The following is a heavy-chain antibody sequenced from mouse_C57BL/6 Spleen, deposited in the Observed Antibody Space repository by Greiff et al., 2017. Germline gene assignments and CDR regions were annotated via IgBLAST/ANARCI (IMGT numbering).Heavy chain of an antibody. CDR3: ARRLYSDEDYAMDY. CDR1: GYTFTSYW. D-gene: IGHD2-12*01. CDR2: IDPSDSYT. Sequence: QVQLQQPGAELVMPGASVKLSCKASGYTFTSYWMHWVKQRPGQGLEWIGEIDPSDSYTNYNQKFKGKSTLTVDKSSSTAYMQLSSLTSEDSAVYYCARRLYSDEDYAMDYWGQGTSVTVSS. J-gene: IGHJ4*01. V-gene: IGHV1-69*01.